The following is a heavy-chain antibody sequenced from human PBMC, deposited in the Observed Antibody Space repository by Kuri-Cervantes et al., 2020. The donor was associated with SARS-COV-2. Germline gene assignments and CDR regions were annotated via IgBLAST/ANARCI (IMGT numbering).Heavy chain of an antibody. D-gene: IGHD6-13*01. V-gene: IGHV4-59*01. CDR2: IYSSGST. J-gene: IGHJ5*02. Sequence: AETLSLTCTASGGSISGNHWNWIRQAPGKGLEWVGYIYSSGSTKYNPSLKRRVTMSVDTAKNQISLTLRSVTAADTAVYFCAQDAGGGYNWFDPWGPGTLVTVSS. CDR3: AQDAGGGYNWFDP. CDR1: GGSISGNH.